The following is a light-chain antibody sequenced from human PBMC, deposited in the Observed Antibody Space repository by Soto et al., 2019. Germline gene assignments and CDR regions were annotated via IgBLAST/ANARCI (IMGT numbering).Light chain of an antibody. J-gene: IGKJ1*01. CDR2: KAS. V-gene: IGKV1-5*03. CDR3: QQYNSYSTWT. Sequence: EIQMTRSPSTLSASVGDRVTITCRASQSISSWLAWYQQKPGKAPKVLIYKASTLETGVPSRFSGSGSGTEFTLTISGLQPDDFATYYCQQYNSYSTWTLGQGTKVEIK. CDR1: QSISSW.